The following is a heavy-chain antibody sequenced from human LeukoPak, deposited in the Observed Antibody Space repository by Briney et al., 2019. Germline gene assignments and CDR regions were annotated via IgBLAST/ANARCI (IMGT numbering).Heavy chain of an antibody. Sequence: PSETLSLTCAVYGGSFSGYYWSWIRQPPGKGREWIGEINHSGSTNYNPSLKSRATISVDTSKNQFSLKLSSVTAADTAVYYCARRNYDILTGYSLYYFDYWGQGTLVTVSS. CDR2: INHSGST. J-gene: IGHJ4*02. V-gene: IGHV4-34*01. D-gene: IGHD3-9*01. CDR1: GGSFSGYY. CDR3: ARRNYDILTGYSLYYFDY.